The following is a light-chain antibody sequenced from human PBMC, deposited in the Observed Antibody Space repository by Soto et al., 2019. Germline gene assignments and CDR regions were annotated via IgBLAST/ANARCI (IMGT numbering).Light chain of an antibody. Sequence: EIVLTQSPGTLSLSPGERATLSCRASQSVSSSYLAWYQQKPGQAPRLLIYRASTRATGIPDRFSGSGSGTDFTLTISRQEPEDFAGYYCQQYGSSPPFTFGPGTKVDIK. V-gene: IGKV3-20*01. CDR2: RAS. CDR3: QQYGSSPPFT. J-gene: IGKJ3*01. CDR1: QSVSSSY.